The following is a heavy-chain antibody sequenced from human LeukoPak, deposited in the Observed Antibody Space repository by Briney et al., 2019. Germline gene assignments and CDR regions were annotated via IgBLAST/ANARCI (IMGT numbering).Heavy chain of an antibody. CDR3: ATPSSTGGPDAFDI. V-gene: IGHV4-59*01. CDR2: IYYSGST. D-gene: IGHD2-8*02. Sequence: SETLSLTCTVSGGSISSYYWNWIRQPPGKGLEWIGYIYYSGSTNYTPSLKSRVTISVDTSKNQFSLKLSSVTAAATAVYYCATPSSTGGPDAFDIWGQGTMVTVSS. CDR1: GGSISSYY. J-gene: IGHJ3*02.